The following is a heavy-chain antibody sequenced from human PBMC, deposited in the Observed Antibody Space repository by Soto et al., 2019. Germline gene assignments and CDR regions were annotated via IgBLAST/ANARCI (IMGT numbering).Heavy chain of an antibody. Sequence: SETLSLTCAVYGGSFSGYYWSWIRQPPGKGLEWIGEINHSGSTNYNPSLKSRVTISVDTSKNQFSLKLSSVTAADTAVYYCARVNIHHSYFDYWGQGTLVTVSS. CDR2: INHSGST. CDR1: GGSFSGYY. CDR3: ARVNIHHSYFDY. J-gene: IGHJ4*02. V-gene: IGHV4-34*01.